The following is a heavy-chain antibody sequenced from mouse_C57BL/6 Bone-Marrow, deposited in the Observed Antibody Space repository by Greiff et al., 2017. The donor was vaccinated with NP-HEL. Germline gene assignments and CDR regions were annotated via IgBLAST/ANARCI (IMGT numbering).Heavy chain of an antibody. D-gene: IGHD2-2*01. CDR1: GFSLTSYG. CDR2: IWGDGST. J-gene: IGHJ4*01. V-gene: IGHV2-3*01. CDR3: AAMVTTEVRYAMDY. Sequence: VKLVESGPGLVAPSQSLSITCTVSGFSLTSYGVSWVRQPPGKGLEWLGVIWGDGSTNYHSALISRLSISKDNSKSQVFLKLNSLQTDDTATYYCAAMVTTEVRYAMDYWGQGTSVTVSS.